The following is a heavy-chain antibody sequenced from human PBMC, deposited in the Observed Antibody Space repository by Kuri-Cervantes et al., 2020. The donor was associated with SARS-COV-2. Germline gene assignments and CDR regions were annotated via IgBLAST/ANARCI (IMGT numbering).Heavy chain of an antibody. CDR2: ISWNSGSI. Sequence: LSLTCAASGFTFDDYGMSWVRQAPGKGLEWVSGISWNSGSIGYADSVKGRFTISRDNAKNSLYLQMNSLRAEDTALYYCAKDRGHTFGGVYHWGQGTLVTVSS. D-gene: IGHD3-16*01. V-gene: IGHV3-9*01. CDR1: GFTFDDYG. CDR3: AKDRGHTFGGVYH. J-gene: IGHJ5*02.